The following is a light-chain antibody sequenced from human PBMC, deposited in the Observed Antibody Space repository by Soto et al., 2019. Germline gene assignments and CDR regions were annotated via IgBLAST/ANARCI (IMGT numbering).Light chain of an antibody. J-gene: IGKJ1*01. CDR2: GAS. V-gene: IGKV3-20*01. CDR3: QQHNNWPPWT. Sequence: EIVLTQSPGTLSLSPVERATLSCRASQSVSSSYLGWYQQKPGQAPRLLMYGASSRATGIPERFSGSGSGTDFTLTISSLQSEDFAVYHCQQHNNWPPWTFGQGTKVDIK. CDR1: QSVSSSY.